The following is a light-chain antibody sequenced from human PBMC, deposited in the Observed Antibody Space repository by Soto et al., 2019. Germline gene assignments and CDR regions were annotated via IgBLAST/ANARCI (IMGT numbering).Light chain of an antibody. CDR2: DDG. Sequence: SYELTQPPSVSVAPGQTARITCGGNNIGSKSVHWFQQKPGQAPVLVVYDDGDRPSGIPERFSGSNSGNTATLTISRVEAGDEADYYCQVWDSSSVHWVFGGGTKVTVL. CDR1: NIGSKS. J-gene: IGLJ3*02. CDR3: QVWDSSSVHWV. V-gene: IGLV3-21*02.